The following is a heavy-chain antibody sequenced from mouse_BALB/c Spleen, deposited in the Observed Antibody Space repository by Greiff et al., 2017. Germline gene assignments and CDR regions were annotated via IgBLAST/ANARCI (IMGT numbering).Heavy chain of an antibody. CDR2: IRSKSNNYAT. Sequence: EVKVVESGGGLVQPKGSLKLSCAASGFTFNTYAMNWVRQAPGKGLEWVARIRSKSNNYATYYADSVKDRFTISRDDSQSMLYLQMNNLKTEDTAMYYCVRLGRYDPYWYFDVWGAGTTVTVSS. J-gene: IGHJ1*01. V-gene: IGHV10-1*02. D-gene: IGHD2-14*01. CDR1: GFTFNTYA. CDR3: VRLGRYDPYWYFDV.